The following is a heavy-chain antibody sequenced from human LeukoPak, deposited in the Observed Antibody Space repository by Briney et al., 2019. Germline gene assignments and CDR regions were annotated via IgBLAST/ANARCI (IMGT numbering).Heavy chain of an antibody. V-gene: IGHV3-74*01. CDR3: VRDLGPGDY. J-gene: IGHJ4*02. CDR1: GFSFSSYW. CDR2: INYDGSIT. Sequence: GGSLRLSCAASGFSFSSYWMHWVRQAPGKGLVWVSRINYDGSITTYADSVRGRFTISRDNAKSTLYFQMHSLRVEDTAVYFCVRDLGPGDYWGQGTLVTVSS. D-gene: IGHD3-10*01.